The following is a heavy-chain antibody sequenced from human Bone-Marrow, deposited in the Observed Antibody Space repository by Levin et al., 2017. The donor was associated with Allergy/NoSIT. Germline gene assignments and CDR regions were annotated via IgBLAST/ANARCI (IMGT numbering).Heavy chain of an antibody. CDR2: IRSKANSYVT. Sequence: QPSETLSLTCAASGFTFSDSAMHWVRQASGKGLEWVGRIRSKANSYVTAYTASVKGRFTISRDDSKNTAYLQMNSLQTEDTAVYYCGYDFWSDYARDRYYGMDVWGQGTTVTVSS. D-gene: IGHD3-3*01. J-gene: IGHJ6*02. V-gene: IGHV3-73*01. CDR1: GFTFSDSA. CDR3: GYDFWSDYARDRYYGMDV.